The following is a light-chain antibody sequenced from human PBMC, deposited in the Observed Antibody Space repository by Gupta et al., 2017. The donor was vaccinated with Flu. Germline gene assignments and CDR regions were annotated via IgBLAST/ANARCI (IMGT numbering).Light chain of an antibody. J-gene: IGKJ4*01. CDR1: QSVSSK. Sequence: ATLSVSPGERATLSCRASQSVSSKLAWYQQKPGQAPRLLIYGASTRATGIPAWFSGSGSGTEFTLTISSLQSEDFAVYYCQQYNNWPPLTFGGGTKVEIK. V-gene: IGKV3-15*01. CDR3: QQYNNWPPLT. CDR2: GAS.